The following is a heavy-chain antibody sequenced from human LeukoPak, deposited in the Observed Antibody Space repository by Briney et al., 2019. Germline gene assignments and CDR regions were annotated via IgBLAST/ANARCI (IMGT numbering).Heavy chain of an antibody. V-gene: IGHV3-53*01. CDR1: GFTFSDYY. CDR2: IYSGGST. J-gene: IGHJ4*02. D-gene: IGHD3-10*01. Sequence: GGSLRLSCAASGFTFSDYYMSWIRQAPGKGLEWVSVIYSGGSTYYADSVKGRFTISRDNSKNTLYLQMNSLRAEDTAVYYCARTAVVRGVRFDYWGQGTLVTVSS. CDR3: ARTAVVRGVRFDY.